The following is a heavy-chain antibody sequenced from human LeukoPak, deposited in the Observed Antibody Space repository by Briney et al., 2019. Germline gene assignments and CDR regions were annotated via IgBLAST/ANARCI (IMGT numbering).Heavy chain of an antibody. CDR1: GGSFSGYY. J-gene: IGHJ4*02. V-gene: IGHV4-34*01. D-gene: IGHD6-19*01. CDR3: ARYIAVAGKDYFDY. Sequence: PSETLSLTCAVYGGSFSGYYWSWIRQPPGKGLEWIGSIYYSGSTYYNPSLKSRVTISVDTSKNQFSLKLSSVTAADTAVYYCARYIAVAGKDYFDYWGQGTLATVSS. CDR2: IYYSGST.